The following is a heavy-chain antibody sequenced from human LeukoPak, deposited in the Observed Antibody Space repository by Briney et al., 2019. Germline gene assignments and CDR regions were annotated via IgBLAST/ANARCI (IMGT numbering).Heavy chain of an antibody. V-gene: IGHV1-3*01. CDR1: GYTFTSYA. CDR3: AQSDYYEDAFDI. CDR2: INAGNGNT. J-gene: IGHJ3*02. Sequence: ASVKVSCKASGYTFTSYAMHWVRQAPRQRLEWMGWINAGNGNTKYSQKFQGRVTITRDTSASTAYMELSSLRSEDTAVYYCAQSDYYEDAFDIWGQGTMVTVSS. D-gene: IGHD3-22*01.